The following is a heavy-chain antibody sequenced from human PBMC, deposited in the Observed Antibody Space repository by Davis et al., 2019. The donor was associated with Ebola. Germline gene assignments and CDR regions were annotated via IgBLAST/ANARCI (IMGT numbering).Heavy chain of an antibody. CDR3: ISSLSTPGGFDI. Sequence: GESLKISCEVSGFIFTNTYMSWVRQAPGKGLEWLGRITSRAAGGTIDYAAPAKGRFTIPGDASKNTLYLQLNSLITEDTAMYYCISSLSTPGGFDIWGQGTMVTVCS. CDR1: GFIFTNTY. J-gene: IGHJ3*02. D-gene: IGHD2-8*02. V-gene: IGHV3-15*01. CDR2: ITSRAAGGTI.